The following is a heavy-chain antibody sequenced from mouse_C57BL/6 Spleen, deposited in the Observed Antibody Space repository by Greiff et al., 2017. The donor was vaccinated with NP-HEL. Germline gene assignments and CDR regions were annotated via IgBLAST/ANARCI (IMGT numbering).Heavy chain of an antibody. CDR2: ISYDGSN. D-gene: IGHD1-1*01. J-gene: IGHJ2*01. V-gene: IGHV3-6*01. CDR1: GYSITSGYY. Sequence: EVQLQESGPGLVKPSQSLSLTCSVTGYSITSGYYWNWIRQFPGNILEWMGYISYDGSNNYNPSLKNRISITRDTSKNQFFLKLNSVTTEDTATYYCARDHYYGSSYLDDWGQGTTLTVSS. CDR3: ARDHYYGSSYLDD.